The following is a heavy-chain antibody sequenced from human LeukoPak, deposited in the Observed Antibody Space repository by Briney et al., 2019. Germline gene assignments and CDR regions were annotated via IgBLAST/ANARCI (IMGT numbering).Heavy chain of an antibody. V-gene: IGHV3-23*01. Sequence: GGSLRLSCAASGFTFTTYAMSWVRQAPGKGLEWVSTISGSGGGTYYADSVKGRFTISRDNSKNTLYLQMNSLRGEDTAVYYCARGAGRYGDYRDYWGQGTLVTVSS. CDR3: ARGAGRYGDYRDY. CDR2: ISGSGGGT. D-gene: IGHD4-17*01. CDR1: GFTFTTYA. J-gene: IGHJ4*02.